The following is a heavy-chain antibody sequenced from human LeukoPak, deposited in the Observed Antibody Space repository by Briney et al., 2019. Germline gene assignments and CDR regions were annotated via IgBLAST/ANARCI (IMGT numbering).Heavy chain of an antibody. CDR2: ISSSSSYI. CDR1: GFTFDDYG. J-gene: IGHJ4*02. CDR3: ASGDGYNYRTFDY. D-gene: IGHD5-24*01. Sequence: GGSLRLSCAASGFTFDDYGMNWVRQAPGKGLEWVSSISSSSSYIYYADSVKGRFTISRDNAKNSLYLQMNSLRAEDTAVYYCASGDGYNYRTFDYWGQGTLVTVSS. V-gene: IGHV3-21*01.